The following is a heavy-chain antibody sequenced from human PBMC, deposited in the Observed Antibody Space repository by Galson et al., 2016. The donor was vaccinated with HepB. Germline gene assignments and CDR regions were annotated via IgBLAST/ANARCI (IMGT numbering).Heavy chain of an antibody. CDR3: SKDPWDKQYLVPDFDY. D-gene: IGHD6-13*01. CDR2: ISSSGGKT. CDR1: GFTFSTYA. J-gene: IGHJ4*02. Sequence: SLRLSCAASGFTFSTYAMTWVRQAPGKGLESVSTISSSGGKTYYADSVKGRFTISRDNSKNRLYLQMNSLRAEDTAIYYCSKDPWDKQYLVPDFDYWGQGTLVTVSS. V-gene: IGHV3-23*01.